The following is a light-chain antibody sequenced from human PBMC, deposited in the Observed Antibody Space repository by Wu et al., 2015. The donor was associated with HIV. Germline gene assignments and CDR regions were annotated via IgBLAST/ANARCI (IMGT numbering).Light chain of an antibody. V-gene: IGKV1-6*01. CDR2: AAS. Sequence: AIQMTQSPSSLSASVGDRVTITCRASQGIRNDLGWYQQKPGKAPKLLICAASSLQSGVPSRFSGSGSGTDFTLTISSLQPEDVATYYCQKYNTAPWTFGQGTKVEMK. CDR3: QKYNTAPWT. CDR1: QGIRND. J-gene: IGKJ1*01.